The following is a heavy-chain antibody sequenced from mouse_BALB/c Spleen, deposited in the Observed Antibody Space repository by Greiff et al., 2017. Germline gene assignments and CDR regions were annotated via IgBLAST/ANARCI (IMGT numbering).Heavy chain of an antibody. J-gene: IGHJ1*01. V-gene: IGHV1-80*01. CDR2: IYPGDGDT. D-gene: IGHD1-1*01. Sequence: QVQLQPSGAELVRPGSSVKISCKASGYAFSSYWMNWVKQRPGQGLEWIGQIYPGDGDTNYNGKFKGKATLTADKSSSTAYMQLSSLTSEDSAVYFCAREGGSSWYFDVWGAGTTVTVSS. CDR1: GYAFSSYW. CDR3: AREGGSSWYFDV.